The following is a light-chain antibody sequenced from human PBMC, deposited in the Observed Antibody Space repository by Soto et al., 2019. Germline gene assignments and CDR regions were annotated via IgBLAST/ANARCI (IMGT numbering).Light chain of an antibody. V-gene: IGKV1-5*03. CDR1: QSISSW. Sequence: DIQMTQSPSTLSASVGDRVTITCRASQSISSWLAWYQQKPGKAPKLLIYKASSLESVVPSRFSSSGSGTEFTLTISSLPPDDFATYYCQQYNSYWTVGQGTKMEIK. CDR3: QQYNSYWT. J-gene: IGKJ1*01. CDR2: KAS.